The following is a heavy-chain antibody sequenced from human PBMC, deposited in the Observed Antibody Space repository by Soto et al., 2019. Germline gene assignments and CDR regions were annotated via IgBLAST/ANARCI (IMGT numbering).Heavy chain of an antibody. D-gene: IGHD6-13*01. CDR3: AYRQEYRSSWDSGWFAP. CDR1: GFSLSTSGVG. J-gene: IGHJ5*02. Sequence: QITLKESGPTLVEPTQTLTLTCAFSGFSLSTSGVGVGWIRQPPGKALEWLAFIYWDDDKRYSPSLKTRLTIMKGASRNQVVRIMANRDPGDTATYYCAYRQEYRSSWDSGWFAPWGQGTLVTVSS. V-gene: IGHV2-5*02. CDR2: IYWDDDK.